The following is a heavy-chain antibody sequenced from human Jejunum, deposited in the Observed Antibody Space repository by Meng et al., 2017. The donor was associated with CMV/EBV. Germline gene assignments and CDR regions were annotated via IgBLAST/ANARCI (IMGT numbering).Heavy chain of an antibody. Sequence: EVQLVASGGGLVQPGGSLRLSCAASEFTISSNWMHWVRQVPGKGLVWVSRINGDGSSTIYADSVKGRFTISRDNAKNTLYLQRESLRAEDTAVYYCARGYHYFDDWGQGTLVTVSS. D-gene: IGHD1-1*01. CDR3: ARGYHYFDD. CDR1: EFTISSNW. J-gene: IGHJ4*02. V-gene: IGHV3-74*01. CDR2: INGDGSST.